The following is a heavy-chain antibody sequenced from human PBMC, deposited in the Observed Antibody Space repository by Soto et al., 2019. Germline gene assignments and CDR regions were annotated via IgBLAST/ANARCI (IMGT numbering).Heavy chain of an antibody. D-gene: IGHD2-15*01. J-gene: IGHJ4*02. CDR3: ATLSSFGSVVAATEPFDY. CDR2: FDPEDGET. V-gene: IGHV1-24*01. CDR1: GYTLTELS. Sequence: ASVKVSCKVSGYTLTELSMHWVRQAPGKGLEWMGGFDPEDGETIYAQKFQGRVTMTEDTSTDTAYMELSSLRSEDTAVYYCATLSSFGSVVAATEPFDYWGQGTLVTVPQ.